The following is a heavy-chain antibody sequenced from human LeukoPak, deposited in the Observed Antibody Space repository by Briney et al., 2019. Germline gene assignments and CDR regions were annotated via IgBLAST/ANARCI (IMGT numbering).Heavy chain of an antibody. J-gene: IGHJ5*02. CDR3: ARGYNWNDWNWFDP. V-gene: IGHV1-2*04. CDR2: INPNSGGT. D-gene: IGHD1-1*01. Sequence: ASVKVSCKASGYTFTSYYMHWVRQAPGQGLEWMGWINPNSGGTNYAQKFQGWVTMTRDTSISTAYMELSRLRSDDTAVYYCARGYNWNDWNWFDPWGQGTLVTVSS. CDR1: GYTFTSYY.